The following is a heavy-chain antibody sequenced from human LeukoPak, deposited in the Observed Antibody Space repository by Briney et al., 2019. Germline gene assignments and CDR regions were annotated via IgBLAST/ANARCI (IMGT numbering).Heavy chain of an antibody. J-gene: IGHJ6*02. D-gene: IGHD2-8*01. CDR1: GDSVSGNRAT. CDR2: IYYRSKWYA. CDR3: ARGHVGSYAYYYYYGMDV. V-gene: IGHV6-1*01. Sequence: SQTLSLTCAISGDSVSGNRATWNWLRQSPSRGLEWLGRIYYRSKWYADYAVSVKGRITINPDTSKNQFSLKVRSVTAADTAVYYCARGHVGSYAYYYYYGMDVWGQGTTVTVSS.